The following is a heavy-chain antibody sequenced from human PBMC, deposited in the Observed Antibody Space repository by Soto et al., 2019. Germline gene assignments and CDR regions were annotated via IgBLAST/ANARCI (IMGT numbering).Heavy chain of an antibody. CDR3: AKTQPTPHDHFSRGLDV. J-gene: IGHJ6*02. V-gene: IGHV3-23*01. Sequence: EEQLLESGGGLVQPGGSLRLSCAASGFSFSTCAISWVRQAPGKGLEWVSTISGSGGRTYQADSVKGRFTISRDNSKNTLYLQMNSLRVEDTAVYYCAKTQPTPHDHFSRGLDVWGQGTTVAVSS. CDR1: GFSFSTCA. CDR2: ISGSGGRT.